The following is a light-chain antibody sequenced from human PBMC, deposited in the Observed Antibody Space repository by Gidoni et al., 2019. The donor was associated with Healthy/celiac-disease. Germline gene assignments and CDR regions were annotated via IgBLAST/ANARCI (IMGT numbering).Light chain of an antibody. V-gene: IGKV3-20*01. J-gene: IGKJ3*01. Sequence: ELVLTHSPGTLSLSLGERATLSCRASQSVSNSYLDWYQQKPGQAPRLLIDGASSRATGIPDRFRGSGCGTGLTLTISRLGPEDFAVYYCQQYGSSPFTFGPGTKVDIK. CDR2: GAS. CDR3: QQYGSSPFT. CDR1: QSVSNSY.